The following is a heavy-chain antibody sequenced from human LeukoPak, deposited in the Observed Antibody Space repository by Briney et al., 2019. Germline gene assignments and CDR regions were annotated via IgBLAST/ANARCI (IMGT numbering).Heavy chain of an antibody. Sequence: GGSLRLSCAAPGVSSSTAVMRGGSQAPGKGLEWVAVISYDGSRKYFADSVKGRFTISRDNSKNTLYLQMNSLRAEDTAVYYCAAPPLIYHYDSSGHLESGGQGTLVTVSS. J-gene: IGHJ4*02. D-gene: IGHD3-22*01. CDR2: ISYDGSRK. CDR3: AAPPLIYHYDSSGHLES. V-gene: IGHV3-30*03. CDR1: GVSSSTAV.